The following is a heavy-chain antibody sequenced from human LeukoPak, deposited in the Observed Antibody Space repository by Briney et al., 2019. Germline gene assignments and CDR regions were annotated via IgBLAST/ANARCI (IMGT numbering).Heavy chain of an antibody. Sequence: GGSLRLSCAASGFTFSSYAMSWVRQAPGNGPEWVSAVGNGGDTTCYADSVKGRFTISRDNSENTLYLQMDSLRGDDTAVYYCAKDVSGSYKGWYFDLWGRGTLVTVSS. J-gene: IGHJ2*01. D-gene: IGHD1-26*01. V-gene: IGHV3-23*01. CDR3: AKDVSGSYKGWYFDL. CDR1: GFTFSSYA. CDR2: VGNGGDTT.